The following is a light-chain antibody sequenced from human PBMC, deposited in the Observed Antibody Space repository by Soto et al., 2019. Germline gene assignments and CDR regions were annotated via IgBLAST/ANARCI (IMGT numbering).Light chain of an antibody. V-gene: IGKV3-15*01. Sequence: EIVLTQSPGTLSLSPGERATLSCRASQSVSSYLAWYQQKPGQAPRLLIYGASTRATGIPARFSGSGSGTEFTLTISSLQTEDFASYYCQQYNSYSTFGQGTKVDIK. CDR1: QSVSSY. CDR3: QQYNSYST. CDR2: GAS. J-gene: IGKJ1*01.